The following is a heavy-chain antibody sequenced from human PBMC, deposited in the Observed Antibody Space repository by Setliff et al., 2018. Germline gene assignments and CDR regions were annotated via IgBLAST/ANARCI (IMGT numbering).Heavy chain of an antibody. D-gene: IGHD5-18*01. CDR1: GFTFTDYS. J-gene: IGHJ4*02. Sequence: GESLKISCAASGFTFTDYSMNWVRQAPGKGLEWISYISTSSSTIYYADSVKGRFTISRDIAKNSLYLQMNSLRAEDTAVYYCARQDADTAVGPAYWGQGTLVTVSS. CDR2: ISTSSSTI. CDR3: ARQDADTAVGPAY. V-gene: IGHV3-48*01.